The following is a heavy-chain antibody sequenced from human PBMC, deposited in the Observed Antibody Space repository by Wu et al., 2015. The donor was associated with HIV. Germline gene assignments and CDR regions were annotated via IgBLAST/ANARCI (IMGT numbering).Heavy chain of an antibody. V-gene: IGHV1-2*02. Sequence: QVQLMQSGAEVKKPGVSVKVSCKASGYTFTGYYIYWVRQVPGQGLEWMGWINPKSGGTNYAPNFQGRVNMTTDTSISTAYMELHRLKSDDTAVYYCARYCISTTCPPYFYMDVWGKGTTVTVSS. CDR1: GYTFTGYY. D-gene: IGHD2/OR15-2a*01. J-gene: IGHJ6*03. CDR2: INPKSGGT. CDR3: ARYCISTTCPPYFYMDV.